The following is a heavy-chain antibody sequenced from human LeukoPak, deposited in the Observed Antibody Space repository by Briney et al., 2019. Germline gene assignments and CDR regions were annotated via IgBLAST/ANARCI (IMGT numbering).Heavy chain of an antibody. J-gene: IGHJ5*02. CDR3: ARASGSYPSRDWFDP. Sequence: ASVKVSCKASGYTFTGYYMHWVRQAPGQGLEWMGWINPNSGGTNYAQKFQGRVTKTRDTSISTAYMGLSRLRSDDTAVYYCARASGSYPSRDWFDPWGQGTLVTVSS. D-gene: IGHD1-26*01. CDR1: GYTFTGYY. V-gene: IGHV1-2*02. CDR2: INPNSGGT.